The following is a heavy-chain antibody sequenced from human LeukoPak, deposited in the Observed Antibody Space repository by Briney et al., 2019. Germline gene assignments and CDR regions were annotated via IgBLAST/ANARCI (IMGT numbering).Heavy chain of an antibody. J-gene: IGHJ4*02. Sequence: GGSLRLSCAASGFTFSSYAMHWVRQAPGKGLEWVTVISYDGSNEYYADSVKGRFTISRDNSKNTLYLQINNPRVEDTAVYYCAKRYYDFPLDYWGQGPWSPSPQ. CDR3: AKRYYDFPLDY. CDR2: ISYDGSNE. CDR1: GFTFSSYA. D-gene: IGHD3-3*01. V-gene: IGHV3-30-3*02.